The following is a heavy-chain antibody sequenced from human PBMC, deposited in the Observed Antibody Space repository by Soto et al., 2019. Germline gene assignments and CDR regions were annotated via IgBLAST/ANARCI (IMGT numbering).Heavy chain of an antibody. D-gene: IGHD3-16*01. Sequence: EVQLVESGGGLVQPGGSLRLSCAASGFTFSSYSMNWVRQAPGKGLEWVSYITSSSTTIYYADSVKGRFTISRDNAKNSLYLQINSLRAEDTAVYYCARGGSDSDYWGQGTLVTVSS. CDR3: ARGGSDSDY. V-gene: IGHV3-48*01. CDR1: GFTFSSYS. CDR2: ITSSSTTI. J-gene: IGHJ4*02.